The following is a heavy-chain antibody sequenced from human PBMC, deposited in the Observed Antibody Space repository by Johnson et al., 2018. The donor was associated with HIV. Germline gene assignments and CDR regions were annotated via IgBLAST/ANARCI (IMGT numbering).Heavy chain of an antibody. Sequence: VQLVESGGGLVQPGGSLRLSCTASGFSFSNFAMGWVRQAPGKGPQWVSSVSAGGGKTYYADSVKGRFTISRDNSKNTLYLQMNSLRAEDTAVYYCARDPSTAAADSKDAFDIWGQGTMVTVSS. CDR2: VSAGGGKT. CDR3: ARDPSTAAADSKDAFDI. V-gene: IGHV3-23*04. D-gene: IGHD6-13*01. J-gene: IGHJ3*02. CDR1: GFSFSNFA.